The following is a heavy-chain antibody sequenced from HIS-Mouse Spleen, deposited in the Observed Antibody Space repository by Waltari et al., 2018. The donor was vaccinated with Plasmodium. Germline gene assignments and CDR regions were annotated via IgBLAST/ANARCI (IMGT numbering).Heavy chain of an antibody. V-gene: IGHV3-21*01. Sequence: EVQLVESGGGLVKPGGSLRLSWSASGFTFCSYSMNWVRQAPGKGLEWVSSISSSSSYIYYADSVKGRFTISRDNAKNSLYLQMNSLRAEDTAVYYCARDNWGSFGYWGQGTLVTVSS. CDR2: ISSSSSYI. CDR1: GFTFCSYS. D-gene: IGHD7-27*01. CDR3: ARDNWGSFGY. J-gene: IGHJ4*02.